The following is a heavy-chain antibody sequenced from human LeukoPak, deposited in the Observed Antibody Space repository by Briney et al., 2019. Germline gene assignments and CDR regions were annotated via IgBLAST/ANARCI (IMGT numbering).Heavy chain of an antibody. CDR2: INHSGST. J-gene: IGHJ4*02. V-gene: IGHV4-34*01. D-gene: IGHD3-22*01. CDR1: GGSISSYY. Sequence: KPSETLSLTCTVSGGSISSYYWSWIRQPPGKGLEWIGEINHSGSTNYNPSLKSRVTISVDTSKNQFSLKLSSVTAADTAVYYCARGRQYYDSSGYYRYWGQGTLVTVSS. CDR3: ARGRQYYDSSGYYRY.